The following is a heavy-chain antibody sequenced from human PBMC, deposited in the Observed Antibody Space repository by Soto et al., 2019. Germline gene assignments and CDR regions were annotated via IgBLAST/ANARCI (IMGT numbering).Heavy chain of an antibody. D-gene: IGHD2-15*01. Sequence: PSETLSLTCAVYGGSFSGYYWSWIRQPPGKGLEWIGEINHSGSTNYNPSLKSRVTISVDTSKNQFSLKLSSVTAADTAVYYCARGGADIVVVVAATRGPYYYYGMDVWGQGTTVTVSS. CDR2: INHSGST. CDR3: ARGGADIVVVVAATRGPYYYYGMDV. J-gene: IGHJ6*02. V-gene: IGHV4-34*01. CDR1: GGSFSGYY.